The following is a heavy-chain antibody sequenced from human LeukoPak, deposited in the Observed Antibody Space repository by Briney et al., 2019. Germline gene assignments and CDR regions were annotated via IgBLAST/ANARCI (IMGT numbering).Heavy chain of an antibody. J-gene: IGHJ4*02. CDR1: GFTFSSYA. CDR2: VSYDGSNK. Sequence: PGGSLRLSCAASGFTFSSYAMHWVRQAPGKGLEWVAVVSYDGSNKYYADSVKGRFTISRDNYKNTLYLQMNSLRAEDTAVYYCARDLTSFDYWGQGSLVAVSS. V-gene: IGHV3-30-3*01. CDR3: ARDLTSFDY.